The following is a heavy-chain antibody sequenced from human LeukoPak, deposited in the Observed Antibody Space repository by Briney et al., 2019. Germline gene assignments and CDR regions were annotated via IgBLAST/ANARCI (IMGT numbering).Heavy chain of an antibody. J-gene: IGHJ4*02. CDR2: FYNSGST. CDR3: ARDSPGRYFDY. Sequence: PSETLSLTCTFSGGSISSSNYYWGWIRQPPGKGLEWIGSFYNSGSTYYNPSLKSRVTISVDTSKSHFSLKLTSVTAADTAVYYCARDSPGRYFDYWGQGTLVTVSS. CDR1: GGSISSSNYY. V-gene: IGHV4-39*02.